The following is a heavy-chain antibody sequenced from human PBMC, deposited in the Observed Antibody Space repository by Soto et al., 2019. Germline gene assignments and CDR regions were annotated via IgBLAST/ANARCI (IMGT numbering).Heavy chain of an antibody. V-gene: IGHV4-34*01. D-gene: IGHD3-10*01. Sequence: QAQLQQWGAGLLKPSETLSLTCAVYGGSFSGYQWSWIRQTPGKGLEWIGEINDSGNINYNRSLKSRVTILIDTPKKQISLKLSSVTAADTAVYYCARGLILWFGELSRRGGYYYYMDVWGKGTTVTVSS. CDR1: GGSFSGYQ. CDR3: ARGLILWFGELSRRGGYYYYMDV. J-gene: IGHJ6*03. CDR2: INDSGNI.